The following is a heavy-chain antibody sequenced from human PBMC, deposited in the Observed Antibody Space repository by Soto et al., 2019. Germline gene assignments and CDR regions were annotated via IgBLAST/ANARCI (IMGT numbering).Heavy chain of an antibody. CDR1: RGCVSSYY. Sequence: PSGTVSLTCTVSRGCVSSYYWSWIRQSPGRGLEWIGYIYYSGSTKYKPSLKSRVTISVDTSKNQFSLKMSSATAADTAVYYCASLYNHDYGLYYLYFRGLRALVTVSA. D-gene: IGHD4-17*01. V-gene: IGHV4-59*08. CDR3: ASLYNHDYGLYYLYF. J-gene: IGHJ4*02. CDR2: IYYSGST.